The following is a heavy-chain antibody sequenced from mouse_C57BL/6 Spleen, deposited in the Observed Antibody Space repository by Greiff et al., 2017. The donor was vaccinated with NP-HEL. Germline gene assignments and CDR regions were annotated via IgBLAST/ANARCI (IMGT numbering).Heavy chain of an antibody. Sequence: VQLQQSGTELVKPGASVKLSCKASGYTFTSYWMHWVKQRPGQGLEWIGNINPSNGGTNYNEKFKSKATLTVDKSSSTAYMQLSSLTSEDSAVYYCARSRNYDYDRVYWYFDVWGTGTTVTVSS. CDR2: INPSNGGT. CDR1: GYTFTSYW. CDR3: ARSRNYDYDRVYWYFDV. J-gene: IGHJ1*03. V-gene: IGHV1-53*01. D-gene: IGHD2-4*01.